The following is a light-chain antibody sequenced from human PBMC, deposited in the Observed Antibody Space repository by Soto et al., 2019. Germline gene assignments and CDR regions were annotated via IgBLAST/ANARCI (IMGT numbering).Light chain of an antibody. CDR1: SSNIRSNY. CDR2: RNN. CDR3: AAWDDSLSDVV. V-gene: IGLV1-47*01. J-gene: IGLJ2*01. Sequence: QSVLTQPPSASGTPGQRVTISCSGSSSNIRSNYVYWYQQLPGTAPKLLIYRNNQRPSGVPDRFSGSKSGTSASLAISGHRTEDEADYYCAAWDDSLSDVVFGGGTKLTVL.